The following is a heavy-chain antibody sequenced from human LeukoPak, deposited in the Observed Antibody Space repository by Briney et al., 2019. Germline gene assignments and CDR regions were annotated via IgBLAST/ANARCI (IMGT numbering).Heavy chain of an antibody. CDR3: AARFRDGLDI. CDR1: GFPFSTSW. CDR2: ISSDGGTT. Sequence: PGGSLRLSCAASGFPFSTSWVHWVRQAPGKGLLWVSRISSDGGTTEYADSVKGRFAISRDNAKNTLYLQMNSLRAEDTAVYYCAARFRDGLDIWGQGTKVTVSS. J-gene: IGHJ3*02. V-gene: IGHV3-74*01.